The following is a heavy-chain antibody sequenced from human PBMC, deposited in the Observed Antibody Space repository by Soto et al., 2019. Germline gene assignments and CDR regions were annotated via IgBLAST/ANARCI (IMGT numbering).Heavy chain of an antibody. Sequence: GGSLRLSCAASGFTFDDYAMHWVRQAPGKGLEWVSLISWDGGSTYYADSVKGRFTISRDNSKNSLYLQMNSLRAEDTALYYCTKPVLSAGAGTWGYYYYGMDVWGQGTTVTVSS. CDR2: ISWDGGST. CDR3: TKPVLSAGAGTWGYYYYGMDV. J-gene: IGHJ6*02. D-gene: IGHD6-19*01. CDR1: GFTFDDYA. V-gene: IGHV3-43D*03.